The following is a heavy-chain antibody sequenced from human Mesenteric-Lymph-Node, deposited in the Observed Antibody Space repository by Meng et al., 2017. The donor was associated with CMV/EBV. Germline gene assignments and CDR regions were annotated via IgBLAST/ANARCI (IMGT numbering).Heavy chain of an antibody. CDR2: INPSGGST. V-gene: IGHV1-46*01. J-gene: IGHJ5*02. D-gene: IGHD2-2*01. CDR3: ARDWTSFNWFDP. CDR1: GYTFTGYY. Sequence: ASVKVSCKASGYTFTGYYMHWVRQAPGQGLEWMGIINPSGGSTSYAQKFQGRVTMTRDTSTSTVYMELSSLRSEDTAVYYCARDWTSFNWFDPWGQGTLVTVSS.